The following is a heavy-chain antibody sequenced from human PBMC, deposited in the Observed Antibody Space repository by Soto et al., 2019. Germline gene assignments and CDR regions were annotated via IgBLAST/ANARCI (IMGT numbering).Heavy chain of an antibody. J-gene: IGHJ6*02. CDR1: GYTFTSYA. CDR3: AGWQLLDYYYCDMDV. CDR2: MNPNSSNT. Sequence: ASVKVSCKASGYTFTSYAINWERQATGQGLEWMGWMNPNSSNTGYAHKFQGRVTMTRNTSISTAYMELGSLRSEHTAVYSCAGWQLLDYYYCDMDVRGRGTTVTVSS. V-gene: IGHV1-8*01. D-gene: IGHD2-15*01.